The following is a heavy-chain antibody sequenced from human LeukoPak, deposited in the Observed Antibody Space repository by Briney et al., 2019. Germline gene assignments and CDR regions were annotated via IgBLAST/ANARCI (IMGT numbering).Heavy chain of an antibody. CDR3: ARKSASGNYPLDY. D-gene: IGHD3-10*01. CDR2: ISADSATT. CDR1: GFTFSTYT. J-gene: IGHJ4*02. Sequence: GGSLRLSCVASGFTFSTYTMNWVRQAPGKGLEWVSVISADSATTFYADSVKGRFTISRDNAKNTVFLQMSSLRAEDTALYYCARKSASGNYPLDYWGQGTLVTVSS. V-gene: IGHV3-23*01.